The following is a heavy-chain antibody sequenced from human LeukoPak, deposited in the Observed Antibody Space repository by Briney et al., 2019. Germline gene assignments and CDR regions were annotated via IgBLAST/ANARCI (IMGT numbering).Heavy chain of an antibody. Sequence: PGGSLRLSCAASGFTFSSHSMTWVRQAPGKGLEWVSSISGSGDTTHYADSVKGRFTVSRVNSENTLYLQMSSLRAEDTAIYHCAKCNPYCIRQWFDSWGRGTLVTVSS. V-gene: IGHV3-23*01. CDR1: GFTFSSHS. CDR2: ISGSGDTT. D-gene: IGHD2/OR15-2a*01. J-gene: IGHJ5*01. CDR3: AKCNPYCIRQWFDS.